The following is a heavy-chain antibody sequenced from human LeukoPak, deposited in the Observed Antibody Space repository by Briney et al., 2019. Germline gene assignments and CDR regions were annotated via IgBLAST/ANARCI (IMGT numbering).Heavy chain of an antibody. Sequence: PSETLSLTCSVSGGSISTSYLSWIRQPPGKGLEWIGYIHYNGNTNYNPSLKSRVTASVDTSKNQFSLGLSSVTAADTAVYYCAGIKSGGASFDIWGQGTMVTVSS. CDR3: AGIKSGGASFDI. CDR1: GGSISTSY. D-gene: IGHD3-10*01. V-gene: IGHV4-59*01. CDR2: IHYNGNT. J-gene: IGHJ3*02.